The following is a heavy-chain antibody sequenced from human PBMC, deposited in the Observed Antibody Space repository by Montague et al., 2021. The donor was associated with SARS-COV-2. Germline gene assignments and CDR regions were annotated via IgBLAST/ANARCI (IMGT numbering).Heavy chain of an antibody. CDR1: LDCGSEDP. CDR3: ARHLRVTTVTSHMYHYAMDV. Sequence: SETLSLTCSDALDCGSEDPWSRMEESTSERQSSMEYVCCSRSANYNPSLTSRVTISVDTSKNQVSLKLTSVTAADTAVYYCARHLRVTTVTSHMYHYAMDVWGQGTTVTVSS. CDR2: VCCSRSA. D-gene: IGHD4-11*01. J-gene: IGHJ6*02. V-gene: IGHV4-59*08.